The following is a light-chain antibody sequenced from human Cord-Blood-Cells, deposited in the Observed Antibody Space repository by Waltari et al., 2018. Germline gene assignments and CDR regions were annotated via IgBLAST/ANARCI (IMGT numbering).Light chain of an antibody. V-gene: IGKV3-11*01. CDR1: QSVSSY. Sequence: EIVLTQSPATLSLSPGERATLSSRASQSVSSYLAWYQQKPGQAPRLLIYDASNRATGIPARFSGSGSGTDFTLTISSLEPEDFAVYYCQQRSNWPSTFGQGTKLEIK. CDR3: QQRSNWPST. CDR2: DAS. J-gene: IGKJ2*02.